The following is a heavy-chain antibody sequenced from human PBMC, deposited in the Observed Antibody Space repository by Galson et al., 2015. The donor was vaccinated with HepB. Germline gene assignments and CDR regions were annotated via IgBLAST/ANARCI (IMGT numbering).Heavy chain of an antibody. V-gene: IGHV3-33*01. CDR2: IWYDGSNK. J-gene: IGHJ4*02. Sequence: SLRLSCAASGFTFKSFGMHWVRQAPGKGLEWVAIIWYDGSNKHYSDSVKGRFTISRDNSRSTLYLQMDSLRVEDTAVYYCARVDRYNGGSYHSSYWGQGTLVTVSS. D-gene: IGHD6-19*01. CDR3: ARVDRYNGGSYHSSY. CDR1: GFTFKSFG.